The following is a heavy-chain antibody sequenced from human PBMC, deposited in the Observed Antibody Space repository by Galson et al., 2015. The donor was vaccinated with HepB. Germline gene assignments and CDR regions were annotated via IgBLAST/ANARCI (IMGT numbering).Heavy chain of an antibody. J-gene: IGHJ3*02. CDR2: IIPAFRTT. CDR1: GGIFRTYA. D-gene: IGHD3-22*01. V-gene: IGHV1-69*13. Sequence: SVKVSCKASGGIFRTYAISWVRQAPGQGLEWIGGIIPAFRTTNYAQKFQGRVTITADESTSTAYMELSSLRSEDTAVYYCARETPSYYYDSSEEGPFDIWGQGTTVTVAS. CDR3: ARETPSYYYDSSEEGPFDI.